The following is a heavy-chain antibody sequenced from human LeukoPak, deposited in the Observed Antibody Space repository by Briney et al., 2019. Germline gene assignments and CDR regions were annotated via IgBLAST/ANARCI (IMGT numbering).Heavy chain of an antibody. CDR3: ARDRGYDYVWGSYRPEGFDP. CDR2: ISYDGSNK. J-gene: IGHJ5*02. Sequence: GGSLRLSCAASGFTFSSYGMHWVRQAPGKGLEWVAVISYDGSNKYYADSVKGRFTISRDNSKNTLYLQMNSLRAEDTAVYYCARDRGYDYVWGSYRPEGFDPWGQGTLVTVSS. D-gene: IGHD3-16*02. CDR1: GFTFSSYG. V-gene: IGHV3-30*03.